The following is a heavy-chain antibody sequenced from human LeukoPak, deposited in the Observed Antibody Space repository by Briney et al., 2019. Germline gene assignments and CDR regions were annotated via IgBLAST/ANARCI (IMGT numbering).Heavy chain of an antibody. V-gene: IGHV3-53*01. CDR3: ARGIGSTVFFDY. CDR1: CSFIISNY. D-gene: IGHD4-17*01. J-gene: IGHJ4*02. Sequence: PAGGPLRSSGAACSFIISNYLSWGRPAPGEGLEWVAGIYSGGNTYYADSVKGRFTISRDNSKNTLYLQMNSLRAEDTAVYYCARGIGSTVFFDYWGQGTLVTVSS. CDR2: IYSGGNT.